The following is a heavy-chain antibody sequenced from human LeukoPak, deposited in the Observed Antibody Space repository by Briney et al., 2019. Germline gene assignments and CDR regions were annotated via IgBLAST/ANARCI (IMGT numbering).Heavy chain of an antibody. CDR3: ARLSGNYYGGFYFDY. CDR1: GYTFTGYY. J-gene: IGHJ4*02. D-gene: IGHD1-26*01. V-gene: IGHV1-2*02. Sequence: ASVKVSCKASGYTFTGYYMHWVRQAPGQGLEWMGWINPNSGGTNYAQKFQGRVTITADKSTSTAYMELSSLRSEDTAVYYCARLSGNYYGGFYFDYWGQGTLVTVSS. CDR2: INPNSGGT.